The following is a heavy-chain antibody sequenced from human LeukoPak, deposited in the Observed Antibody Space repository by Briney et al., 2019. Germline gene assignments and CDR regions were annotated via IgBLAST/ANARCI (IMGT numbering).Heavy chain of an antibody. D-gene: IGHD6-13*01. V-gene: IGHV1-69*02. CDR3: ARGTKHSSSWLVNWFDP. J-gene: IGHJ5*02. Sequence: PGSSVKVSCKASGGTFSGYTISWVRQAPGQGLEWMGRIIPILGIANYAQKFQGRVTITADKSTSTAYMELSSLRSEDTAVYYCARGTKHSSSWLVNWFDPWGQGTLVTV. CDR1: GGTFSGYT. CDR2: IIPILGIA.